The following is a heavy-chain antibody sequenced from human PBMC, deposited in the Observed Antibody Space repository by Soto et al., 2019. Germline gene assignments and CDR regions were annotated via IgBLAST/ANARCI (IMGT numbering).Heavy chain of an antibody. CDR1: GFTFSSYW. D-gene: IGHD2-2*01. CDR2: IHSDGGTT. V-gene: IGHV3-74*01. J-gene: IGHJ5*01. Sequence: EVQRVESGGGLVQPGGALRLSCAASGFTFSSYWMHWVRQAPGQGLVWVSRIHSDGGTTTYADSVKGRFTMYRDNAKNTLYFQMNSLRAEDTAVYYCARTYCSNSHFNSWGQGTLVTVSS. CDR3: ARTYCSNSHFNS.